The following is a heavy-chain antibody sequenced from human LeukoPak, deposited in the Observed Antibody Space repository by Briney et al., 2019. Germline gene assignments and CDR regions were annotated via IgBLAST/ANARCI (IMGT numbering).Heavy chain of an antibody. Sequence: PSETLSLTCTVSGGSISSSSYYWGWIRQPPGKGLEWIGSIYYSGNTNYNPSLKSRVTISVDTSKNQFSLKLSSVTAADTAVYYCARVRWGIYYYMDVWGKGTTVTVSS. J-gene: IGHJ6*03. D-gene: IGHD2-8*02. V-gene: IGHV4-39*07. CDR2: IYYSGNT. CDR1: GGSISSSSYY. CDR3: ARVRWGIYYYMDV.